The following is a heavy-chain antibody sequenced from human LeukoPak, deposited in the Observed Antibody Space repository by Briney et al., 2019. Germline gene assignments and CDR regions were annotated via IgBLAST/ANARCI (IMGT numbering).Heavy chain of an antibody. Sequence: ASVTVSCKVSGYTLTELAMHWVRQAPGQGLEWMGIINPSGGSTSYAQKFQGRVTMTRDTSTSTVYMELSSLRSEDTAVYYCARPTAAHEGYDAFDIWGQGTMVTVSS. CDR3: ARPTAAHEGYDAFDI. D-gene: IGHD2-2*01. CDR2: INPSGGST. J-gene: IGHJ3*02. CDR1: GYTLTELA. V-gene: IGHV1-46*01.